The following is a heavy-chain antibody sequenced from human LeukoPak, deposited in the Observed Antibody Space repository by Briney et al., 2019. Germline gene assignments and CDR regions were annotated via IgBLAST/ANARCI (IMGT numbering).Heavy chain of an antibody. Sequence: GESLKISCKGSGYSFTSYWIGWVRQMPGKGLEWMGIIYPGDSDTRYSPSFQGQVTISANKSISTAYLQWSSLKASDTAMYYCARQVVVAKGPFDYWGQGTLVTVSS. CDR1: GYSFTSYW. V-gene: IGHV5-51*01. CDR2: IYPGDSDT. J-gene: IGHJ4*02. D-gene: IGHD2-2*01. CDR3: ARQVVVAKGPFDY.